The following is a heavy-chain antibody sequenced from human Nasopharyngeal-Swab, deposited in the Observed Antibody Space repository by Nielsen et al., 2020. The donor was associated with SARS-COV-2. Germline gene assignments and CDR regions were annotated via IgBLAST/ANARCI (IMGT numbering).Heavy chain of an antibody. CDR1: GYTFTGYY. V-gene: IGHV1-2*02. J-gene: IGHJ6*02. CDR3: ARDNRYCSSTSCHLWSYYGMDV. D-gene: IGHD2-2*01. Sequence: ASVKVSCKASGYTFTGYYMHWVRQAPGQGLEWMGWINPNSGGTNYAQKFQGRITMTRDTSISTAYMELSRLRSDDTAVYYCARDNRYCSSTSCHLWSYYGMDVWGQGTTVTVSS. CDR2: INPNSGGT.